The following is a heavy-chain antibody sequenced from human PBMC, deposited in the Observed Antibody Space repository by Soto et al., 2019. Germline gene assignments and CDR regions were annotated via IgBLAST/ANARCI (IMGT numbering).Heavy chain of an antibody. CDR2: ISWNSGSI. D-gene: IGHD3-22*01. Sequence: GGSLRLSCAASGFTFDDYAMHWVRQAPGKGLEWVSGISWNSGSIGYADSVKGRFTISRDNAKNSLYLQMNSLRAEDTALYYCAKANSSGYYQLFDYWGQGTLVTVSS. J-gene: IGHJ4*02. V-gene: IGHV3-9*01. CDR1: GFTFDDYA. CDR3: AKANSSGYYQLFDY.